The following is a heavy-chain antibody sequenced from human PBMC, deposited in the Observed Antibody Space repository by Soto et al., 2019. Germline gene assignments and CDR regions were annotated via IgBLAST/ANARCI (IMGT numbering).Heavy chain of an antibody. V-gene: IGHV4-59*13. CDR1: GGSINDYY. Sequence: SETLSLTCTVSGGSINDYYWSWTRQPPGKGLQSIAYGLRPDYTGYNPSLRNRVTISSDTSKNQFSLRLISVTAADTAVYYCVAGPDRAKSAYWGQGTLVTVSS. CDR3: VAGPDRAKSAY. J-gene: IGHJ4*01. CDR2: GLRPDYT.